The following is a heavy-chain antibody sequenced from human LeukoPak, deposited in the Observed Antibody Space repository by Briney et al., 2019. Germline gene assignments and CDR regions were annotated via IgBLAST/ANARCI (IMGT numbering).Heavy chain of an antibody. CDR1: GYTFTGYY. D-gene: IGHD2-2*02. J-gene: IGHJ4*02. V-gene: IGHV1-2*02. CDR2: INPNSGCA. CDR3: ARDYGGFCTSDNCYRTIFDY. Sequence: ASVKVSCKASGYTFTGYYMHWVRQAPGQGLEWMGWINPNSGCANYAQKFQGRVTMTRDTSISTAYMDLSSLRSDDTAVYYCARDYGGFCTSDNCYRTIFDYWGQGTLVTVSS.